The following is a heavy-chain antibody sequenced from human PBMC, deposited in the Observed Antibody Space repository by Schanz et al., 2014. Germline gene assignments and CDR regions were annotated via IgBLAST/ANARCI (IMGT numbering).Heavy chain of an antibody. CDR1: GFTFSTYA. CDR3: AKEGTVVSGSPRDY. J-gene: IGHJ4*02. CDR2: ISAGGTNT. D-gene: IGHD3-10*01. Sequence: EVQLVESFFFFFPPLGSLRLSCAASGFTFSTYAMTWVRQAPGKGLEWVSSISAGGTNTYYADSVKGRFTLSRDNSKNTLYLQMNSLIFEDTAVYYCAKEGTVVSGSPRDYWGRGTLVTVSS. V-gene: IGHV3-23*04.